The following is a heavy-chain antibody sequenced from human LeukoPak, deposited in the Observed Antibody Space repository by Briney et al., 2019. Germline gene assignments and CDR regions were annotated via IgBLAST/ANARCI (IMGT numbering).Heavy chain of an antibody. CDR3: ARDLRRQQLALQYYFDY. Sequence: GGSLRLSCAASGFTFSDYYMSWIRQAPGKGLEWVSYISSSGSTIYYADSVKGRFTISRDNAKNSLYLQMNSLRAEDTAVYYCARDLRRQQLALQYYFDYWGQGTLVTVSS. CDR2: ISSSGSTI. D-gene: IGHD6-13*01. CDR1: GFTFSDYY. V-gene: IGHV3-11*01. J-gene: IGHJ4*02.